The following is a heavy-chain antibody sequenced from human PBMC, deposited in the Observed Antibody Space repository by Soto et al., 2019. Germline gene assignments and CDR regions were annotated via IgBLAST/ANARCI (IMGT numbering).Heavy chain of an antibody. J-gene: IGHJ3*02. CDR3: ATSSIAVRKRYDALDI. CDR2: IYPGDSDT. V-gene: IGHV5-51*01. CDR1: GYSFTSYW. D-gene: IGHD6-6*01. Sequence: GESLKISCKGSGYSFTSYWIGWVRQMSGKGLEWMGIIYPGDSDTRYSPSFQGQVTISADKSISTAYLQWSSLKASDTAMYYCATSSIAVRKRYDALDIWGQGTMVTVPS.